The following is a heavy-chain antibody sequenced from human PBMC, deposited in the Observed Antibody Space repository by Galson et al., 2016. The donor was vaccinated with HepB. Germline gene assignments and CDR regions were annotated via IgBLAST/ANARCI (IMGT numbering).Heavy chain of an antibody. V-gene: IGHV1-69*04. CDR3: AVVSSAELVFTPSPPHDWVDF. CDR1: GGTLNNYV. J-gene: IGHJ5*01. Sequence: SVKVSCKVSGGTLNNYVISWVRQAPGQGLEWMGRFIPLLGVTNYALKFQGRPIITADKSTATAYMDLSGLRSEDTAVYFCAVVSSAELVFTPSPPHDWVDFWGQGTLVTVSS. D-gene: IGHD1-14*01. CDR2: FIPLLGVT.